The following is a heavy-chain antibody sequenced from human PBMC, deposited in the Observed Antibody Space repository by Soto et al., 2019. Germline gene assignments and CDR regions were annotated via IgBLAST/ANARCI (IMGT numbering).Heavy chain of an antibody. D-gene: IGHD6-19*01. Sequence: QVQLQESGPGLVRPSGTLSLTCAVSGHSIHSNYCWTWVRQPPGEGLEWIAEIYYSGGTSYNPSLKGRVTISMDTSKNQFSLNLTSVTAADTAMYYCARDTGWGLGYWGKGTLVTVSS. V-gene: IGHV4-4*02. CDR2: IYYSGGT. CDR3: ARDTGWGLGY. CDR1: GHSIHSNYC. J-gene: IGHJ4*02.